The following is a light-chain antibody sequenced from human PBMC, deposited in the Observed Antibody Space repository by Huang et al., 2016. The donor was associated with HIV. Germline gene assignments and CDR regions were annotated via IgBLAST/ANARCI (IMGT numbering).Light chain of an antibody. Sequence: EIVMTQSPATLSVSPGERATLSCTASHSVGSNLAWYQQKPGQAPRLLFYGASARATGIPARFSGGGSGTEFTLTISSLQSEDFAVYSRQQYYTWPLTFGQGTKVEI. V-gene: IGKV3-15*01. CDR3: QQYYTWPLT. CDR1: HSVGSN. J-gene: IGKJ1*01. CDR2: GAS.